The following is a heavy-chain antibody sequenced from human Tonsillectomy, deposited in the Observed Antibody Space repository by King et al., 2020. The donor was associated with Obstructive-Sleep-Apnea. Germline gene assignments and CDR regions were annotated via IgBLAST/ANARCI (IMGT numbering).Heavy chain of an antibody. CDR1: GFSLSTSEVA. CDR2: ISWDGDE. Sequence: TLKESGPTLVKPTQTLTLTCTFSGFSLSTSEVAVGWIRQPPGKALEWLALISWDGDERYSPSLKSRLTITKDTSRNQVFLTVTNMDPVDTATYYCARNKWGQRLLFDYWGQGTLVTVSS. D-gene: IGHD2-21*02. V-gene: IGHV2-5*02. J-gene: IGHJ4*02. CDR3: ARNKWGQRLLFDY.